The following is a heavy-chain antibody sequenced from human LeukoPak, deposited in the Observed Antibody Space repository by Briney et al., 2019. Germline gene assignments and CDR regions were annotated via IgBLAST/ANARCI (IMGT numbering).Heavy chain of an antibody. D-gene: IGHD3-16*01. Sequence: GGSLRLSCAASGFTFSSYAMSWVRQAPGKGLEWVSGISGSGGSTYYADSVKGRFTISRDNAKNTLYLQMNSLRAEDTAVYYCARVRWGGLYYFDSWGQGTLVTVSS. J-gene: IGHJ4*02. V-gene: IGHV3-23*01. CDR1: GFTFSSYA. CDR3: ARVRWGGLYYFDS. CDR2: ISGSGGST.